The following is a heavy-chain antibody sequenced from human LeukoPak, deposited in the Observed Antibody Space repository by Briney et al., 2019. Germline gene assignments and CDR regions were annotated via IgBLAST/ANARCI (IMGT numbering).Heavy chain of an antibody. V-gene: IGHV3-23*01. J-gene: IGHJ4*02. CDR1: GFTFSSYA. CDR3: AKHGYNWNDVLDY. CDR2: ISGSGGNT. Sequence: GGSLRLSCAASGFTFSSYAMSWVRQAPGKGLEWVSAISGSGGNTYYADSVKGRFTISRDNSKNTLYLQMNSLRAEDTAVYYCAKHGYNWNDVLDYWGQGTLVTVSS. D-gene: IGHD1-20*01.